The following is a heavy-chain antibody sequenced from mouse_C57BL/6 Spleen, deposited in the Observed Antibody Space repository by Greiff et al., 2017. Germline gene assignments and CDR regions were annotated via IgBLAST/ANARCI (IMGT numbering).Heavy chain of an antibody. CDR1: GYTFTSYW. J-gene: IGHJ4*01. V-gene: IGHV1-64*01. CDR3: ARPITTRYAMDY. D-gene: IGHD1-1*01. Sequence: VQLQQPGAELVKPGASVKLSCKASGYTFTSYWMHWVKQRPGQGLEWIGMIHPNSGSTNYNEKFKSKATLTVDKSSSTAYMQLSSLTSEDSAVYYCARPITTRYAMDYWGQGTSVTVSS. CDR2: IHPNSGST.